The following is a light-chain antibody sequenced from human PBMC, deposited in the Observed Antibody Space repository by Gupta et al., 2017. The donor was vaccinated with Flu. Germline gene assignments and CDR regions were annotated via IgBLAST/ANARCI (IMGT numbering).Light chain of an antibody. Sequence: IVLTQSPGTLSLSPGERATLSCRASQIISSSYLAWYQQRPGQAPRLLIYGASSRATGIPDRFSGSGSGTDFTLTISRLEPEDFAVYSCQQYGAGITFGPGTKVNIK. V-gene: IGKV3-20*01. CDR3: QQYGAGIT. CDR1: QIISSSY. J-gene: IGKJ3*01. CDR2: GAS.